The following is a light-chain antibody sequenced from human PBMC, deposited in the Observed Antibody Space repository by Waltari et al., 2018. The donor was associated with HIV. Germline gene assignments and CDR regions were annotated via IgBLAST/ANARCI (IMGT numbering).Light chain of an antibody. J-gene: IGLJ3*02. CDR1: RFNIGSNY. CDR3: AAWDDSVNGPHVL. Sequence: QSVLTQPPSASGTPGQRITISCFGSRFNIGSNYVYWYQQRQGTAPRRLVYGNSVRRSEVPYLFTGSKSGTSASLAISGLRPDDEADYYCAAWDDSVNGPHVLFGGGTTVTVL. V-gene: IGLV1-47*01. CDR2: GNS.